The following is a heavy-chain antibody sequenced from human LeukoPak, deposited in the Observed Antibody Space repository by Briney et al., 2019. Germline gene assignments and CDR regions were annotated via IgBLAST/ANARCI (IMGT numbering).Heavy chain of an antibody. V-gene: IGHV5-51*01. J-gene: IGHJ4*02. CDR2: IYPGDSDT. CDR3: ARTYCSSTSCNFDY. CDR1: GYSFTSYW. D-gene: IGHD2-2*01. Sequence: GESLKISCKGSGYSFTSYWIGWVRQMPGKGLEWMGIIYPGDSDTRYSPSFQSQVTISADKSIGTAYLQWSSLKASDTAMYYCARTYCSSTSCNFDYWGQGTLVTVSS.